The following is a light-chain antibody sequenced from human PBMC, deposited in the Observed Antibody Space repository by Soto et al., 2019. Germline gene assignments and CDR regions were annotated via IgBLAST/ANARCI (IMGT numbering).Light chain of an antibody. J-gene: IGKJ4*01. V-gene: IGKV1-5*03. CDR2: KAS. CDR3: QQYNTYPHT. Sequence: DIQMTQSPSTLSASVGDRVTITCRASQSISTWLAWYQQKPGKAPKLLIYKASSLESGVPSRFSGSGSGTEFTLTISSLQPDDFATYYCQQYNTYPHTFGGGTTVEIK. CDR1: QSISTW.